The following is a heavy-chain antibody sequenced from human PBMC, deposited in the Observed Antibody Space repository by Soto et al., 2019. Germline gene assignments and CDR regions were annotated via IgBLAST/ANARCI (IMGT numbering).Heavy chain of an antibody. D-gene: IGHD1-7*01. CDR3: AGPPELTRIYYYYGMDV. Sequence: QVQLVQSGAEVKKPGCSVKVSCKASGGTFSSYAISWVRQAPGQGLEWMGGIIPIFGTANYAQKFQGRVTITADESTSTAYMELSCLRSEDTAVYYCAGPPELTRIYYYYGMDVWGQGTTVTVSS. CDR2: IIPIFGTA. CDR1: GGTFSSYA. V-gene: IGHV1-69*12. J-gene: IGHJ6*02.